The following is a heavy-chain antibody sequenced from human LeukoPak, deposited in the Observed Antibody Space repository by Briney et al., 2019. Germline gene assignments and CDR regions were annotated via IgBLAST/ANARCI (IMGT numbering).Heavy chain of an antibody. V-gene: IGHV3-11*01. CDR1: GFLFSDYY. J-gene: IGHJ4*02. D-gene: IGHD5-12*01. CDR3: ARDPGSGYEEHFDY. Sequence: GGPLRLFCAASGFLFSDYYMSWIRQAPGKGLEWVSYISSSGSTIYYVHSVTGRFTISRENAKNSLYLQMNSLRDEDTAVYYCARDPGSGYEEHFDYWGQGTPVTVSS. CDR2: ISSSGSTI.